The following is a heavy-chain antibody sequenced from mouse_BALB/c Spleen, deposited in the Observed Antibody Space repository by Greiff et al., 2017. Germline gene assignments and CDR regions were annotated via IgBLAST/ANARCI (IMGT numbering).Heavy chain of an antibody. CDR2: IWAGGST. V-gene: IGHV2-9*02. CDR3: ARGGLLRLFAY. J-gene: IGHJ3*01. Sequence: VQVVESGPGLVAPSQSLSITCTVSGFSLTSYGVHWVRQPPGKGLEWLGVIWAGGSTNYTSALMSRLSISKDNSKSQVFLKMNSLQTDDTAMYYCARGGLLRLFAYWGQGTLVTVSA. CDR1: GFSLTSYG. D-gene: IGHD1-2*01.